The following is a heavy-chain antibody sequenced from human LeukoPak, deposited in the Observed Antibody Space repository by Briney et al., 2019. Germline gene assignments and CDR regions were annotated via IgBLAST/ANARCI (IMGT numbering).Heavy chain of an antibody. V-gene: IGHV4-34*01. D-gene: IGHD5-12*01. J-gene: IGHJ4*02. CDR2: INHSGSI. CDR1: GGSFSGYY. CDR3: ARGPGWGKKWHYFDY. Sequence: SETLSLTCAVYGGSFSGYYWSWIRQPPGKGLEWIGEINHSGSINYNPSLKSRVTISVDTSKNQFSLKLSSVTAADTAVYYCARGPGWGKKWHYFDYWGQGTLVTVSS.